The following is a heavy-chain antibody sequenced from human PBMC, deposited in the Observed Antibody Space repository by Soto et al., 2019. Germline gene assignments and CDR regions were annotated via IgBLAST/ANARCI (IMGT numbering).Heavy chain of an antibody. J-gene: IGHJ4*02. Sequence: PSETLSLTCTVSGGSINGSYWSWIRQPPGKGLEWIGYIHYTGSTNYDPSLKGRLTISVDTSKNQLSLKLNSVTAADTAVYYCARGNSGYDRLDYWGQGTLVTVSS. D-gene: IGHD5-12*01. CDR1: GGSINGSY. CDR3: ARGNSGYDRLDY. CDR2: IHYTGST. V-gene: IGHV4-59*01.